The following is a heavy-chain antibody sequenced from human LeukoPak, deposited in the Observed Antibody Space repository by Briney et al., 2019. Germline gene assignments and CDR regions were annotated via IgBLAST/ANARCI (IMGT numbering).Heavy chain of an antibody. J-gene: IGHJ4*02. D-gene: IGHD3-16*02. CDR3: GYTNNFYH. Sequence: PGGSLRLSCVASGVSISGXXXXXVRQAXGQGLEWVANIKHDGSXXXYVXXVKGXXXXXRDDGRNSVSLQMNSVRAEDTAVYYCGYTNNFYHWGQGTLVVVSS. CDR1: GVSISGXX. V-gene: IGHV3-7*01. CDR2: IKHDGSXX.